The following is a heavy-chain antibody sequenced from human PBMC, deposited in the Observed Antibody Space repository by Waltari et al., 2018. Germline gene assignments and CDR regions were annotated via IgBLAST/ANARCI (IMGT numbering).Heavy chain of an antibody. Sequence: EVQLVESGGDSVQPGGSLSLSCAASGFTFSNFWMSWVRQAPGKGLQWVASIKPDGSGKYYVESVKGRFTISRDNAKNSLNLQMDSLRVEDTAVYFCARDVLWGQGTRVTVS. J-gene: IGHJ4*02. CDR3: ARDVL. V-gene: IGHV3-7*01. CDR1: GFTFSNFW. CDR2: IKPDGSGK. D-gene: IGHD2-15*01.